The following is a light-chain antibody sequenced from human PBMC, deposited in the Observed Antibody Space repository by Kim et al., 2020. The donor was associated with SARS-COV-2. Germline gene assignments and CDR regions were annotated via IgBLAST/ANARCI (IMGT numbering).Light chain of an antibody. CDR2: DAS. V-gene: IGKV3-11*01. J-gene: IGKJ4*01. CDR3: QHRVNWPLT. Sequence: LSPGERATRSCRASQSVSNYLAWYQQKPGQAPRLLIYDASNRATGIPTRFSGSGSGTDFSLTISSLEPEDFAVYYCQHRVNWPLTFGGGTKVDIK. CDR1: QSVSNY.